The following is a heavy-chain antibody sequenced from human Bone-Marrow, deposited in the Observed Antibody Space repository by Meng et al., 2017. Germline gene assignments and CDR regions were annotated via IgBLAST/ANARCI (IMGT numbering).Heavy chain of an antibody. CDR2: ISYDGSNK. V-gene: IGHV3-30*01. CDR3: ARDKGKYYFDY. CDR1: GFTFSSYA. Sequence: GGSLKIPCSASGFTFSSYAIHCVRQAPGKGLEWVAVISYDGSNKYYADSVKGRFTISRDNSKNTLYLQMNSLRAEDTAVYYCARDKGKYYFDYWGQGTLVTVSS. D-gene: IGHD3-10*01. J-gene: IGHJ4*02.